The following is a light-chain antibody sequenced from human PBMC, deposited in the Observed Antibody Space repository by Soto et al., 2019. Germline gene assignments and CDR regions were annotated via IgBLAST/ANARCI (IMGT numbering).Light chain of an antibody. V-gene: IGLV1-40*01. CDR1: SSNIGAGFG. J-gene: IGLJ2*01. Sequence: QSVLTQPPSVSGAPGQRVTISCTGSSSNIGAGFGVHWYQLLPGTAPKLLIYANSDRPSGVPDRFSGSKSGSSASLAITGRQAEDEADYYCQSYDSSLSAVVFGGGTKLTVL. CDR2: ANS. CDR3: QSYDSSLSAVV.